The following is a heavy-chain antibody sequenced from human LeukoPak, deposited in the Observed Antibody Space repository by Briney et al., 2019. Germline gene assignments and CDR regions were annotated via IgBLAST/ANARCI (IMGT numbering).Heavy chain of an antibody. D-gene: IGHD6-13*01. Sequence: PGGSLRLSCAASGFTFSSYGMHWVRQAPGKGLEWVAVISYDGSNKYYADSVKGRFTISRDNSKNTLYLQMNSLRAEDTAVYYCARNNMQQQLFYGMDVWGQGTTVTVSS. CDR2: ISYDGSNK. CDR3: ARNNMQQQLFYGMDV. V-gene: IGHV3-30*19. CDR1: GFTFSSYG. J-gene: IGHJ6*02.